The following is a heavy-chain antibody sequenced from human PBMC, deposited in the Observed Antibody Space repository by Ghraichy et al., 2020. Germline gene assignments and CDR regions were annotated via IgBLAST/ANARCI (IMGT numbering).Heavy chain of an antibody. Sequence: GGSLRLSCAASGFTFSSYAMSWVRQAPGKGLEWVSAISGSGGSTYYADSVKGRFTISRDNSKNTLYLQMNSLRAEDTAVYYCAKNGAGAAAIYYYYGMDVWGQGTTVTVSS. CDR2: ISGSGGST. V-gene: IGHV3-23*01. CDR3: AKNGAGAAAIYYYYGMDV. CDR1: GFTFSSYA. J-gene: IGHJ6*02. D-gene: IGHD2-2*02.